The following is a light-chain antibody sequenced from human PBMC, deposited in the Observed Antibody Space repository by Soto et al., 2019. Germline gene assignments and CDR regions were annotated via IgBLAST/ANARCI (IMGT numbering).Light chain of an antibody. J-gene: IGKJ1*01. V-gene: IGKV3-15*01. CDR2: GAS. Sequence: EIVMTQSPATLSVSPGERATLSCRASQSVSSNLAWYQQKPGQAPRLLIYGASTRATGIPARFSGSGSGTEFTLTIRSLQSEDFAVYYFQHYKHSPRTFGQGTKVEIK. CDR3: QHYKHSPRT. CDR1: QSVSSN.